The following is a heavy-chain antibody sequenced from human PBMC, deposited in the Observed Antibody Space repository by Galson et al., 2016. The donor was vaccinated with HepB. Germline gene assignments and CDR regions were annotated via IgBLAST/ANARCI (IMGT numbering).Heavy chain of an antibody. V-gene: IGHV1-69*06. CDR1: GGTFSSYV. Sequence: SVKVSCKAFGGTFSSYVISWVRQAPGQGLEWMGGIIPMFGTANYAQKFQGRVTITADKSTSTAYMALSSLRSEDTAVYYCARERIPMLRGVITGNYYYYGMDVWGQGTTVTVSS. J-gene: IGHJ6*02. CDR2: IIPMFGTA. CDR3: ARERIPMLRGVITGNYYYYGMDV. D-gene: IGHD3-10*01.